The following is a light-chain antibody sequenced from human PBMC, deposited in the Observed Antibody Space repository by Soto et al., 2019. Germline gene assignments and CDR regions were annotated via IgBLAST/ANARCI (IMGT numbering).Light chain of an antibody. CDR1: QSISNY. V-gene: IGKV1-39*01. CDR2: VAS. Sequence: DIQMTQSPSSLSASEGDRVTISCRASQSISNYLNWYQQKPGTAPKVLISVASTLRSGVPSRFSGSGSGTDFSLTISSLQPEDFATYYCQQSYSTPWTFGQGTKVDI. J-gene: IGKJ1*01. CDR3: QQSYSTPWT.